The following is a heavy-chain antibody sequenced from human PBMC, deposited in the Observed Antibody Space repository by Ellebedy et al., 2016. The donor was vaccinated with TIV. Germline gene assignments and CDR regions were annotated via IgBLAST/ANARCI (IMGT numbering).Heavy chain of an antibody. V-gene: IGHV3-23*01. CDR2: VSYTGAAT. J-gene: IGHJ4*02. D-gene: IGHD5-18*01. CDR1: GFTFSYYA. Sequence: GESLKISCTASGFTFSYYAMSWIRHAPGRGLEWVSTVSYTGAATYFADSVKGHFTIPRDNSKNTLYLHMDSLRAADTAIYYCAKVMTGYSYAPDDFWGQGTLVTVSS. CDR3: AKVMTGYSYAPDDF.